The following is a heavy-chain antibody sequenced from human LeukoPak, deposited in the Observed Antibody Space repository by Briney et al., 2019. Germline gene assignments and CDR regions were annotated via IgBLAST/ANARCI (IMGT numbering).Heavy chain of an antibody. CDR2: INPNTGAT. CDR3: VRDGGSGSPYDF. Sequence: ASVKVSCKASGYSFTHSFAHWVRQAPDPGVQWMGWINPNTGATSYPQKFQGRVTITRDTSISTAYMELRSLRSDDTAIYYCVRDGGSGSPYDFWGQGTLVTVSS. D-gene: IGHD3-10*01. J-gene: IGHJ4*02. V-gene: IGHV1-2*02. CDR1: GYSFTHSF.